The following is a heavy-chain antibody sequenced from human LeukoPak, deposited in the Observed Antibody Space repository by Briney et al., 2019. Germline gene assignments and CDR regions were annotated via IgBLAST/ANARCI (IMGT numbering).Heavy chain of an antibody. V-gene: IGHV4-59*01. CDR3: ARELAAAGFDC. Sequence: SETLSLTCTVSGGSIGAYYWSWIRQPPEKGLEWIGYVTYSGTTNYNPSLKSRVDISVDTSKNQFSLKLNSVTAADTAVYYCARELAAAGFDCWGQGNLVTVSS. CDR1: GGSIGAYY. J-gene: IGHJ4*02. CDR2: VTYSGTT. D-gene: IGHD6-13*01.